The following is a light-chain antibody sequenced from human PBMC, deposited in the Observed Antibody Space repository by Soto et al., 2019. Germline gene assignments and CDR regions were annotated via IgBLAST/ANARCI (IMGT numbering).Light chain of an antibody. CDR1: QSLDTY. V-gene: IGKV3-11*01. J-gene: IGKJ5*01. Sequence: EIVLTQSPATLSLSPGERATLSCRASQSLDTYLAWYQQKPGQAPRLLIHDVSNRATGIPARFSGGGSGTDFTLTISSLEPEDFAVYYCQQRRDWPITFGQGTRLEI. CDR3: QQRRDWPIT. CDR2: DVS.